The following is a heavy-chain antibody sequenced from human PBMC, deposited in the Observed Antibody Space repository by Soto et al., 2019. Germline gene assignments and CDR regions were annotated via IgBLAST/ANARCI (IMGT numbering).Heavy chain of an antibody. J-gene: IGHJ5*01. Sequence: GGPLILSWAASGCNFSSYAVHWVRPDPGKGLEWVADVSFDGSHKTYAVPVRGRFTISRDNSKKTAYLQMNSLRAEDTALYYCAKLGDAVSGYFDFWGQGTQVTVSS. CDR1: GCNFSSYA. D-gene: IGHD3-3*01. CDR3: AKLGDAVSGYFDF. CDR2: VSFDGSHK. V-gene: IGHV3-30*18.